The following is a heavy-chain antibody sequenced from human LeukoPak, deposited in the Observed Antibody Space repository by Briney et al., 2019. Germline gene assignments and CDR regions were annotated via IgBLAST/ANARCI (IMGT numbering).Heavy chain of an antibody. V-gene: IGHV4-59*01. J-gene: IGHJ5*02. CDR2: ISYSGST. CDR3: AREGTYYFTWFDP. CDR1: GGFISSYY. Sequence: SETLSLTCSVSGGFISSYYWNWIRQPPGKGLEWIGYISYSGSTNYNPSLQSRVTISVDTSKNQFSLKLRSVTAADTAVYYCAREGTYYFTWFDPWGQGTPVTVSS. D-gene: IGHD2/OR15-2a*01.